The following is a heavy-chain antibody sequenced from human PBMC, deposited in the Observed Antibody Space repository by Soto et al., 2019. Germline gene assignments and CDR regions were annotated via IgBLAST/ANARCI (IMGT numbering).Heavy chain of an antibody. V-gene: IGHV6-1*01. CDR1: GDSVSSNSAA. CDR3: VRLVGNSWLDH. J-gene: IGHJ4*02. CDR2: TYYRSQWHY. D-gene: IGHD4-4*01. Sequence: PSQTLSLTCAISGDSVSSNSAAWSWIRQSPSRGLEWLGRTYYRSQWHYEYAVFVQSRISIDPDTSKNQFSLQLNSVSPEDTAVYYCVRLVGNSWLDHWGQGTLVTVSS.